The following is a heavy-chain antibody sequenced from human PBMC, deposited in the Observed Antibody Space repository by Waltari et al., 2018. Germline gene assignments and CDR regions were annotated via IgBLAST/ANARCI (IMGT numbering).Heavy chain of an antibody. J-gene: IGHJ4*02. V-gene: IGHV3-21*02. CDR2: ISSSSSFI. CDR1: GFAFSSFT. Sequence: EVQLVESGGGLVRPGGSLRLSCEASGFAFSSFTMNWVRQAPGKGLEWVSSISSSSSFINYADSVKGRFSISRDNAKNSVWLDMNSLRAEDTAVYYCVRESAKFSCGGACYSGDGGPAYWGQGTLVTVSS. D-gene: IGHD2-21*01. CDR3: VRESAKFSCGGACYSGDGGPAY.